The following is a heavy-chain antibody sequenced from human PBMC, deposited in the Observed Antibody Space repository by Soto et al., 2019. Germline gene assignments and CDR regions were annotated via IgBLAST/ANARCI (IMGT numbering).Heavy chain of an antibody. D-gene: IGHD3-10*01. CDR2: IYYSGST. J-gene: IGHJ3*02. Sequence: QVQLQESGPGLVKPSQTLSLTCTVSGGSISSGGYYWSWIRQHPGKGLEWIGYIYYSGSTYYNPSLKGRVTISVDTSKNQFSLKLSSVTAADTAVYYCARGALWFGEPTNAFDIWGQGTMVTVSS. CDR3: ARGALWFGEPTNAFDI. CDR1: GGSISSGGYY. V-gene: IGHV4-31*03.